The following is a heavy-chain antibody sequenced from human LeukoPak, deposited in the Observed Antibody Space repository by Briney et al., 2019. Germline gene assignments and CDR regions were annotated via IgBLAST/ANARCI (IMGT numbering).Heavy chain of an antibody. CDR2: ISGSGGST. J-gene: IGHJ4*02. CDR1: GFTFSSYA. CDR3: AKDGEQQLVPFDY. Sequence: GGSLRLSCAASGFTFSSYAMSWVRQAPGKGLEWVSAISGSGGSTYYADSVKGRFTISRDNSKNSLYLQMNSLRAEDTALYYCAKDGEQQLVPFDYWGQGTLVTVSS. V-gene: IGHV3-23*01. D-gene: IGHD6-13*01.